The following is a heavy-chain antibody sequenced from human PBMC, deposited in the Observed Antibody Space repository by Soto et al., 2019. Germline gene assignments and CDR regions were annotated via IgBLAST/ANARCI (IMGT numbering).Heavy chain of an antibody. CDR2: ISYDGSNK. D-gene: IGHD3-3*01. V-gene: IGHV3-30-3*01. CDR3: ARDGPYYDFWSGYFIDGMDV. Sequence: GGSLRLSCAASGFTFSSYGMHWVRQSPGKGLEWVAVISYDGSNKYYADSVKGRFTISRDNSKNTLYLQMNSLRAEDTAVYYCARDGPYYDFWSGYFIDGMDVWGQGTTVTVSS. J-gene: IGHJ6*02. CDR1: GFTFSSYG.